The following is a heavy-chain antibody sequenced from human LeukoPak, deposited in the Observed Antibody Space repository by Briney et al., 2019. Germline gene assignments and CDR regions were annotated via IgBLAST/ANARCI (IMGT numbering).Heavy chain of an antibody. J-gene: IGHJ4*02. CDR3: AKDGGPTVFYYFDS. CDR2: ISGDSGGT. Sequence: GGSLRLSCVASGFTFSNYAMSWVRQAPGKGLEWVSGISGDSGGTNYADSVKGRFTISRDISKNTLYLQMNSLRAEDTAAYYCAKDGGPTVFYYFDSWGQGTLVTVSS. CDR1: GFTFSNYA. V-gene: IGHV3-23*01. D-gene: IGHD1-1*01.